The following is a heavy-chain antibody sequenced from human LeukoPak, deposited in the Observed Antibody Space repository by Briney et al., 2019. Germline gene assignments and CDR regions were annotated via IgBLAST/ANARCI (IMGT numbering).Heavy chain of an antibody. Sequence: PGGSLRLSCAASGFTFSSYAMHWVCQAPGKGLEWVAVISDDGSNKYYADSVKGRFTISRDNSKNTLHLQMNNLRVEDTALYYCARVDDLDAFDIWGQGTMVTVSS. V-gene: IGHV3-30*04. CDR2: ISDDGSNK. CDR3: ARVDDLDAFDI. D-gene: IGHD2-2*03. CDR1: GFTFSSYA. J-gene: IGHJ3*02.